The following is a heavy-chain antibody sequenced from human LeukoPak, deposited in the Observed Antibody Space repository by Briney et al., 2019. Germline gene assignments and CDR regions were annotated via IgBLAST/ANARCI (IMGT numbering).Heavy chain of an antibody. Sequence: ASVKVSCKASGYTFTSYGISWVRQAPGQGLEWMGWISAYNGNTNYAQKLQGRVTMTTDTSTSTAYMELRNLRSDDTAVYYCARDRGGVGKTYYYYGMDVWGQGTTVTVSS. CDR1: GYTFTSYG. CDR3: ARDRGGVGKTYYYYGMDV. D-gene: IGHD2-15*01. J-gene: IGHJ6*02. V-gene: IGHV1-18*01. CDR2: ISAYNGNT.